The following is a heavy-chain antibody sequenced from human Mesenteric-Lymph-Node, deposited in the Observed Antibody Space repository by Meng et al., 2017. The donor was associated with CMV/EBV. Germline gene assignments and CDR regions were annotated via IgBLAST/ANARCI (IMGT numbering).Heavy chain of an antibody. J-gene: IGHJ6*02. D-gene: IGHD2-2*01. CDR2: ISYHGSNK. CDR3: ARGGFWSSPPRAYGMDV. Sequence: GESLKISCAASGFTFSNSGMHWVRQAPGKGLEWLAAISYHGSNKYYADSVKGRFTISRDNSKNTLYLQMNSLRAEDTAVYYCARGGFWSSPPRAYGMDVWGQGTTVTVSS. V-gene: IGHV3-30-3*01. CDR1: GFTFSNSG.